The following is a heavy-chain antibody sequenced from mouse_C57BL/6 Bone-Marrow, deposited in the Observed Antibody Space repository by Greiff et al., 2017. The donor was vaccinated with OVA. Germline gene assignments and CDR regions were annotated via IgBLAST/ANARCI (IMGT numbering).Heavy chain of an antibody. Sequence: DVKLVESGGGLVKPGGSLKLSCAASGFTFSSYAMSWVRQTPEKRLEWVATISDGGSYTYYPDNVKGRFTISRDNAKNNLYLQMSHLKSEDTAMYYCARGDYGSSLWDYWGQGTSVTVSS. CDR2: ISDGGSYT. CDR3: ARGDYGSSLWDY. J-gene: IGHJ4*01. CDR1: GFTFSSYA. D-gene: IGHD1-1*01. V-gene: IGHV5-4*03.